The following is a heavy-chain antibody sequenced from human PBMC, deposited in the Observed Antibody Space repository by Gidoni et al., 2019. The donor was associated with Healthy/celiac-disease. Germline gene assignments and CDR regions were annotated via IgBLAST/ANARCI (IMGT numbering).Heavy chain of an antibody. D-gene: IGHD3-22*01. CDR2: ISGSGGST. J-gene: IGHJ3*02. CDR3: AKGWESSGPHDAFDI. CDR1: GFTFSSYA. Sequence: EVQLLESGGGLVQPGGSLRLSFAASGFTFSSYAMSCVRQAPGKGLEWVSVISGSGGSTYYADSVKGRFTISRDNSKNTLYLQMNSLRDEDTAVYYCAKGWESSGPHDAFDIGGQGTMVTVSS. V-gene: IGHV3-23*01.